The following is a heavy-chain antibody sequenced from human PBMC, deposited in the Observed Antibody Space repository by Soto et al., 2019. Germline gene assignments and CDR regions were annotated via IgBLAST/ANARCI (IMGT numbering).Heavy chain of an antibody. J-gene: IGHJ4*02. D-gene: IGHD3-9*01. V-gene: IGHV4-4*02. CDR2: IYNSVST. Sequence: SETLSLTCAVSGGSFSNSNCWSWVRQPPGKGLEWIGEIYNSVSTNYNPSLKSRVTMSVDKSKNQFSLKLSFVTAADTAVYYCARVDYDVLTGHYYFDYWGQGTLVTVSS. CDR3: ARVDYDVLTGHYYFDY. CDR1: GGSFSNSNC.